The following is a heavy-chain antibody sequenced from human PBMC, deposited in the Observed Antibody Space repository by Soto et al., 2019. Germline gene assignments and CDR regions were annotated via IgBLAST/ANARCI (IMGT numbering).Heavy chain of an antibody. V-gene: IGHV4-31*03. CDR2: IYYSGST. Sequence: QVQLQESGPGLVKPSQTLSLTCTVSGGSISSGGYYWSWIRQHPGKGLEWIGYIYYSGSTYYNPSLKSRVTISVDTSKNQFSLKLSPVAAADTAVYYCASHDRGGGGSNDGMDVWGQGTTVTVSS. J-gene: IGHJ6*02. CDR1: GGSISSGGYY. D-gene: IGHD2-15*01. CDR3: ASHDRGGGGSNDGMDV.